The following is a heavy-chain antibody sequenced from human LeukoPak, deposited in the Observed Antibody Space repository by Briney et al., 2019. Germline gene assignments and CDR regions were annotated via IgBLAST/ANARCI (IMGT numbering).Heavy chain of an antibody. D-gene: IGHD3-16*01. V-gene: IGHV3-66*01. J-gene: IGHJ5*02. CDR1: SGFAVSSNY. Sequence: GGSLRLSCAASSGFAVSSNYMTWVRQAPGKGLEWVSVIHSGSDTYYADFVKGRFAISRDNSKNTVYLQMNSLRAEDTAVYYCAKVGLRLGESPWFDPWGQGTLVTVSS. CDR3: AKVGLRLGESPWFDP. CDR2: IHSGSDT.